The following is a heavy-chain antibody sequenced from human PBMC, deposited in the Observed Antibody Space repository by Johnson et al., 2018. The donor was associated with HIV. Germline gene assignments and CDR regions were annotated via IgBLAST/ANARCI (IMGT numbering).Heavy chain of an antibody. V-gene: IGHV3-7*05. J-gene: IGHJ3*02. CDR3: AARGLWTYDAFDI. CDR2: IKEDGSEK. D-gene: IGHD4/OR15-4a*01. CDR1: GFTFTTYA. Sequence: VQLVESGGGVVQPGRSLRLSCAASGFTFTTYAMHWVRQAPGKGLEWVANIKEDGSEKDYVDSVKGRFTISRDNPKNSLYLQMNSLRAEDTAVYYCAARGLWTYDAFDIWGQGTMVTVSS.